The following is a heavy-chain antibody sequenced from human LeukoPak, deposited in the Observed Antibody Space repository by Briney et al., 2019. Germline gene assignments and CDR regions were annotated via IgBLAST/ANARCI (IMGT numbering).Heavy chain of an antibody. V-gene: IGHV3-21*01. J-gene: IGHJ3*02. CDR2: ISGSNSYI. CDR3: ARDPSYRGFDAFDI. D-gene: IGHD1-26*01. CDR1: GFTFSSYS. Sequence: GGSLRLSCAASGFTFSSYSMNWVRQAPGKGLEWVSSISGSNSYIYYADSMKGRFTTSRDNAKNSLYLQMNSLRAEDTAAYYCARDPSYRGFDAFDIWGQGTMVTVSS.